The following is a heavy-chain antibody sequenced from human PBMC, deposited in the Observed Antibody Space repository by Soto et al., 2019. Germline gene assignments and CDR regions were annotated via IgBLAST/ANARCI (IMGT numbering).Heavy chain of an antibody. D-gene: IGHD5-12*01. CDR3: VKDRRRGYSGFGHYGMDV. CDR1: GYSFTSYW. CDR2: IYPGDSDT. V-gene: IGHV5-51*01. Sequence: GESLKISCKGSGYSFTSYWIGWVRQMPGKGLEWMGIIYPGDSDTRYSPSFQGQVTISRDNSKNTLFLQMSSLRAEDTAVYYCVKDRRRGYSGFGHYGMDVWGLGTTVTVSS. J-gene: IGHJ6*02.